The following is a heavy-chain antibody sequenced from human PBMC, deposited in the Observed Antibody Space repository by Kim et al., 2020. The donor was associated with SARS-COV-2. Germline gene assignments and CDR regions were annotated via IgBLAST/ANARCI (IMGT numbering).Heavy chain of an antibody. V-gene: IGHV3-11*01. D-gene: IGHD3-16*02. CDR1: GFTFSDYY. J-gene: IGHJ2*01. CDR2: ISSSGSTI. Sequence: GGSLRLSCAASGFTFSDYYMSWIRQAPGKGLEWVSYISSSGSTIYYADSVKGRFTISRDNAKNSLYLQMNSLRAEDTAVYYCARVAHHPRVIVPYWYFDLWGRGTLVTVSS. CDR3: ARVAHHPRVIVPYWYFDL.